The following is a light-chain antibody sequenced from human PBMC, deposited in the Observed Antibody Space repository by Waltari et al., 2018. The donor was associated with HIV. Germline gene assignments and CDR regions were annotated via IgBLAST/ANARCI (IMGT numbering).Light chain of an antibody. CDR2: YGS. Sequence: SYVLTQPPSVSVAPGKTARITCGGNNIGSRSVPWYQQKPGHAPVLVMYYGSDRPSGIPERFSGSNSGNTATLTISRIEAGDEADYFCQVWDSSSDHHVFGTGTKVTGL. CDR1: NIGSRS. V-gene: IGLV3-21*04. J-gene: IGLJ1*01. CDR3: QVWDSSSDHHV.